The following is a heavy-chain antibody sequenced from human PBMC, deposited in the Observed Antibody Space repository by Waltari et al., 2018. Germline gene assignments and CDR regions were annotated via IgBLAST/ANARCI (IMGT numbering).Heavy chain of an antibody. CDR3: ASRPVAGTG. D-gene: IGHD6-19*01. CDR1: GFTFSSYG. CDR2: ISYDGSNK. Sequence: QVQLVESGGGVVQPGRSLRLPCAASGFTFSSYGMHWVRQAPGKGLEWVAVISYDGSNKYYADSVKGRFTISRDNSKNTLYLQMNSLRAEDTAVYYCASRPVAGTGWGQGTLVTVSS. V-gene: IGHV3-30*03. J-gene: IGHJ4*02.